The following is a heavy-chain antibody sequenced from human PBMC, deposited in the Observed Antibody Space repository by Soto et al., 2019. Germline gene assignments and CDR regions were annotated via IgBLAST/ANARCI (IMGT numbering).Heavy chain of an antibody. CDR2: ISYDGTNK. CDR1: GFTFSSYA. J-gene: IGHJ4*02. V-gene: IGHV3-30-3*01. Sequence: QVQLVESGGGVVQPGRSLRLSCVASGFTFSSYAMHWVRQAPGKGLEWVAVISYDGTNKYYADSVKGRFTISRDNSRNTVYLEMNSLRVEDTAVYFCARARFGFSAYDGGLDFDYWGQGTLVTVSS. CDR3: ARARFGFSAYDGGLDFDY. D-gene: IGHD5-12*01.